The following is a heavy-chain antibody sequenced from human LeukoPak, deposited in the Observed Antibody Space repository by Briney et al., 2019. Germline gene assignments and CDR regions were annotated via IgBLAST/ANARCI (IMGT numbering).Heavy chain of an antibody. D-gene: IGHD1-26*01. CDR2: ISTSTGDT. CDR3: ARDKVGANLYP. J-gene: IGHJ5*02. CDR1: GYSFILYG. Sequence: SVKVSCKTSGYSFILYGISWVRQAPGQGPEWMGWISTSTGDTKYTQKVQGRVTLTTDTSTSTAYMELSSLRSDDTAVYYCARDKVGANLYPWGQGTLVTVSS. V-gene: IGHV1-18*01.